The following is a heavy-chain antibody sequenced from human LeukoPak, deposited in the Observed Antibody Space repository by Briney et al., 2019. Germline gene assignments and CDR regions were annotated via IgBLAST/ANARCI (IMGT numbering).Heavy chain of an antibody. V-gene: IGHV3-7*01. D-gene: IGHD3-3*01. CDR3: ARSGDSHYDFWSNTSPGAFDI. Sequence: GGSLRLSCAASGFTSSSYWMSWVRQAPGKGLEWVANINQDGSEKYYVDSVKGRFTISRDNAKNSLYLQMNSLRAEDTAVYYCARSGDSHYDFWSNTSPGAFDIWGQGTMVTVSS. CDR2: INQDGSEK. CDR1: GFTSSSYW. J-gene: IGHJ3*02.